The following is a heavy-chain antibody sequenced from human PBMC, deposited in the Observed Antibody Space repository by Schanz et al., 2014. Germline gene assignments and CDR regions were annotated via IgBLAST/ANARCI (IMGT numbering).Heavy chain of an antibody. CDR2: FHHEDGGT. CDR1: GYSLNELS. CDR3: ARDGEAAADCDY. V-gene: IGHV1-24*01. J-gene: IGHJ4*02. Sequence: QVQLVQSGAEVKKPGASVKVSCKVSGYSLNELSMHWVRQAPGRGLEWMGGFHHEDGGTVYSQKFQGRVTMTRDTSTNTVFMELSSLRSEDTAVYYCARDGEAAADCDYWGQGTLVTVSS. D-gene: IGHD6-13*01.